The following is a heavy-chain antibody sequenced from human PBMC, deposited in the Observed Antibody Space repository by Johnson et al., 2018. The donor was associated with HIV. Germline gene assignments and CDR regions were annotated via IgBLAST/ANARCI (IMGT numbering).Heavy chain of an antibody. Sequence: QVQLVESGGGVVQPGRSLRLSCAASGFTFSSYGMHWVRQAPGKGLEWVAVISYDGSNKYYKDYVKGRFTISRDNSKNTLYLQVNSLRTEDTALYYCAKEVATRGIVGARGAFDIWGQGTMVTVSS. CDR2: ISYDGSNK. CDR3: AKEVATRGIVGARGAFDI. J-gene: IGHJ3*02. CDR1: GFTFSSYG. D-gene: IGHD1-26*01. V-gene: IGHV3-30*18.